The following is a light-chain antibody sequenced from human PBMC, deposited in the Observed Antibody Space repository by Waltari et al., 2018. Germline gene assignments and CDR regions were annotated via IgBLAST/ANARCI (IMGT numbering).Light chain of an antibody. CDR3: QQSDSLPVT. Sequence: DIQMTQSPSSLSASLGDRVTITYQASQDIRNYLHWYQHKPGKAPALLIYDASKLEIGVPSRFSGSGFGTDFTFTISSLQPEDIATYFCQQSDSLPVTFGGGTKVEIK. CDR1: QDIRNY. CDR2: DAS. V-gene: IGKV1-33*01. J-gene: IGKJ4*01.